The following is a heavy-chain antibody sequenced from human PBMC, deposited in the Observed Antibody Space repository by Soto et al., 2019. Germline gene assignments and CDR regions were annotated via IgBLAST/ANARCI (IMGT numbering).Heavy chain of an antibody. J-gene: IGHJ3*02. CDR1: GFTFSSYS. CDR3: ARDSYYDILTGYYNAFDI. CDR2: ISGSDGST. V-gene: IGHV3-23*01. D-gene: IGHD3-9*01. Sequence: PGGSLRLSCAASGFTFSSYSMNWVRQAPGKGLEWVSVISGSDGSTYYADSVKGRFTISRDNSKNTLNLQMNSLRAEDTAVYYCARDSYYDILTGYYNAFDIWGQGTMVTVSS.